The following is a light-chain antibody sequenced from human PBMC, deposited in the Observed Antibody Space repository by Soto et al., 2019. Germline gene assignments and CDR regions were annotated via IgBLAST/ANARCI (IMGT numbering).Light chain of an antibody. CDR3: SSYTDSSNYV. CDR1: SSDVGGYNY. Sequence: QSVLTQPPPASGSPGQSVTISCTGTSSDVGGYNYVSWYQQHPGRAPKLMIYEVSKRPSGVPDRFSGSKSGNTASLTVSGLQAEDEADYYCSSYTDSSNYVFGTGTKVTVL. CDR2: EVS. V-gene: IGLV2-8*01. J-gene: IGLJ1*01.